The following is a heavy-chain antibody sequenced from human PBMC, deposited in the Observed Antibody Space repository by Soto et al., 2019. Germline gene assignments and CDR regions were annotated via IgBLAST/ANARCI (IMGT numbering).Heavy chain of an antibody. J-gene: IGHJ3*02. CDR1: GYTFTNYD. V-gene: IGHV1-8*01. CDR2: MDPKRGNA. D-gene: IGHD2-21*02. Sequence: GASVKGSCKASGYTFTNYDINWVRQAPGQGLEWMGWMDPKRGNAGYAQKFQGRVTITADESTSTAYMGLSSLRSEDTAVYYCARVNIVVVTATPLDAFDIWGQGTMVPVSS. CDR3: ARVNIVVVTATPLDAFDI.